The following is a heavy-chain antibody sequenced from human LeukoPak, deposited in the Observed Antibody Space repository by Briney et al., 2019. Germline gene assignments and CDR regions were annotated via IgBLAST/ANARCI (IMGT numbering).Heavy chain of an antibody. CDR1: GFTFSTYN. CDR2: ISTSSIYI. V-gene: IGHV3-21*01. J-gene: IGHJ4*02. D-gene: IGHD4-17*01. Sequence: GGSLRLSCAAPGFTFSTYNMNWVRQAPGKGLEWVSSISTSSIYIYYADSVKGRFTISRDNAKNSLYLQMNSLRAEDTAVYYCASLSMTTVTTDDYWGQGTLVTVSS. CDR3: ASLSMTTVTTDDY.